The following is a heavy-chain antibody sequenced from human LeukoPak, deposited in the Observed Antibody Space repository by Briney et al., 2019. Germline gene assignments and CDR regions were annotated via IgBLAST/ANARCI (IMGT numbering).Heavy chain of an antibody. J-gene: IGHJ4*02. D-gene: IGHD6-13*01. CDR1: GYTFISYW. Sequence: GESLKISCKGSGYTFISYWIGWVRQMPGKGLEWMWIIYPGDSDIRYSRSFQGQVTMSLDKSINTPFLQWSSLTASDTAMYYCARRDSSSWANHFDNWGQGTLVTVSS. CDR2: IYPGDSDI. CDR3: ARRDSSSWANHFDN. V-gene: IGHV5-51*01.